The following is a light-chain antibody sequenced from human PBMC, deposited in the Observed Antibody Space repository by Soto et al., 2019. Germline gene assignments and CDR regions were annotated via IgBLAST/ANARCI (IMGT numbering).Light chain of an antibody. Sequence: GDRVTITCRASQSLNTWLAWYQQKPGQAPKLLIYKASDLPTGVPSRFSGSGSGTEFTLTISSLQPDDFATYYCQHARTFGQGTKIDIK. V-gene: IGKV1-5*03. CDR3: QHART. J-gene: IGKJ1*01. CDR1: QSLNTW. CDR2: KAS.